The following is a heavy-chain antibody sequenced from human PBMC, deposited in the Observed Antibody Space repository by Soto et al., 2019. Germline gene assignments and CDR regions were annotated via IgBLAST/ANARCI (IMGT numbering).Heavy chain of an antibody. V-gene: IGHV4-34*01. CDR2: INHSGST. CDR1: GGSFSGYY. D-gene: IGHD2-15*01. J-gene: IGHJ6*02. Sequence: SETLSLTCAVYGGSFSGYYWSWIRQPPGKGLEWIGEINHSGSTNYNPSLKSRVTISVDTSKNQFSLKLSSVTAADTAVYYCARSVLLLPYYYYYYGMDVWGQGTTVTVSS. CDR3: ARSVLLLPYYYYYYGMDV.